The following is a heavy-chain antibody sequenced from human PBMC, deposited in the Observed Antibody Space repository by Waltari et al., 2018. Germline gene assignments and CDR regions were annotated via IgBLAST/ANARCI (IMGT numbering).Heavy chain of an antibody. CDR1: GYSFTSYW. CDR2: IYPGDSDT. CDR3: ASLTAMDDIPGYFQH. Sequence: EVQLVQSGAEVKKPGESLKISCKGSGYSFTSYWIGWVRPMPGKGLEWMGIIYPGDSDTRYSPSFQGQVTISADKSISTAYLQWSSLKASDTAMYYCASLTAMDDIPGYFQHWGQGTLVTVSS. V-gene: IGHV5-51*01. D-gene: IGHD5-18*01. J-gene: IGHJ1*01.